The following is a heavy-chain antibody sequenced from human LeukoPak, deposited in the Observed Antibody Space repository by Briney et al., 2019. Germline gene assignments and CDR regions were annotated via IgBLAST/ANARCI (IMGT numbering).Heavy chain of an antibody. Sequence: GESLKISRKASGYSFTTYWIGWVRQMPGKGLEWMGIIYPGDSDTTYSPSFQGQVTISADMSFTTAYLQWTSLKASDTAMYYCAKGYCSGGSCYPKGIFDSWGQGTLVTVSS. CDR1: GYSFTTYW. V-gene: IGHV5-51*01. CDR2: IYPGDSDT. D-gene: IGHD2-15*01. J-gene: IGHJ4*02. CDR3: AKGYCSGGSCYPKGIFDS.